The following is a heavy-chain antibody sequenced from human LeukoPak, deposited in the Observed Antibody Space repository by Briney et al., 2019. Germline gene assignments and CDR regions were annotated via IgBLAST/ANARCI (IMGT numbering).Heavy chain of an antibody. J-gene: IGHJ3*02. D-gene: IGHD2-15*01. V-gene: IGHV1-18*04. CDR3: ARSELLDAFDI. Sequence: ASVKVSCKASGYTFTGYYMHWVRQAPGQGLEWMGWISAYNGNTNYAQKLQGRVTMTTDTSTSTAYMELRSLRSDDTAVYYCARSELLDAFDIWGQGTMVTVSS. CDR1: GYTFTGYY. CDR2: ISAYNGNT.